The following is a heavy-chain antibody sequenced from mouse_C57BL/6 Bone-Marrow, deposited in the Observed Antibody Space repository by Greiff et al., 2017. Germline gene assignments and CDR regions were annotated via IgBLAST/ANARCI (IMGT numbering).Heavy chain of an antibody. V-gene: IGHV14-4*01. CDR3: TAIITTGY. J-gene: IGHJ2*01. D-gene: IGHD1-2*01. CDR2: IDPANGDT. Sequence: VQLKESGAELVRPGASVKLSCTASGYNIKDDYMHWVKQRPGQGLEWIGWIDPANGDTEYDSKFQGKATMTADTSSNTAYLQLSSLTSEDTAVDYCTAIITTGYWGQGTTLTVSS. CDR1: GYNIKDDY.